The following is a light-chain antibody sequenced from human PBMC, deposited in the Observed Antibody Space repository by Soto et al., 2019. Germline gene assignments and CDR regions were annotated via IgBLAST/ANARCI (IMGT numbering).Light chain of an antibody. Sequence: QSVLTQPASVSGSPGQSITISCTGASSDVGGYNYVSWYQQHPGKAPKLMIYEVSNRPSGVSNRFSGSKSGNTASLTISGLQAEDEAEYYCSSYTSSSTFYVFGTGTKAPS. J-gene: IGLJ1*01. V-gene: IGLV2-14*01. CDR1: SSDVGGYNY. CDR3: SSYTSSSTFYV. CDR2: EVS.